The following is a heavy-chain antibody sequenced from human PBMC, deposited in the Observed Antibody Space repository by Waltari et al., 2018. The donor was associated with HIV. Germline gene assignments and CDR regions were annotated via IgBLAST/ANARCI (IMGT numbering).Heavy chain of an antibody. J-gene: IGHJ4*02. Sequence: EVQLVESGGGLVQPGGSLRLSCAASGFTFSSYWMSWVRQAPGKGVKGVAKKKQEGSEKCDVDSVKGRFTISRDNAKNSLYLQMNSLRAEDTAVYYCARERGSGSYLDYWGQGTLVTVSS. V-gene: IGHV3-7*01. D-gene: IGHD3-10*01. CDR2: KKQEGSEK. CDR3: ARERGSGSYLDY. CDR1: GFTFSSYW.